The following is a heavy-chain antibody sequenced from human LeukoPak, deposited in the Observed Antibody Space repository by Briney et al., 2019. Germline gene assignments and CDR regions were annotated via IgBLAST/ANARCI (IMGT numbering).Heavy chain of an antibody. D-gene: IGHD4-11*01. V-gene: IGHV3-48*01. CDR3: ARSLNYGAFDI. CDR2: ISSSSSTI. CDR1: GFTFSSYS. J-gene: IGHJ3*02. Sequence: GGSLRLSCAASGFTFSSYSMNWVRQAPGKGLEWVSYISSSSSTIYYADSVKGRFTISRDNAKNSLYLQMNSLRAEGTAVYYCARSLNYGAFDIWGQGTMVTVSS.